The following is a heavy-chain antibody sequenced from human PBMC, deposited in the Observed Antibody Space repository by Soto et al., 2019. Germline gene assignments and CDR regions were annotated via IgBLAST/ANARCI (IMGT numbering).Heavy chain of an antibody. CDR2: ISTYNGNT. Sequence: ASVKVSCKASGYTFTSYGISWVRQAPGQGLEWMGWISTYNGNTNYAQKLQGRVTLTTDASTSTAYMELRSLRSDDTAVYYCARDKIPGRVWASRSYDYWGQGTLVTVSS. J-gene: IGHJ4*02. CDR1: GYTFTSYG. CDR3: ARDKIPGRVWASRSYDY. D-gene: IGHD3-10*01. V-gene: IGHV1-18*04.